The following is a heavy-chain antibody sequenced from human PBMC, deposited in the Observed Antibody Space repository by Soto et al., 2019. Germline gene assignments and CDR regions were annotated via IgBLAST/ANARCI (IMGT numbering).Heavy chain of an antibody. Sequence: GASVKVSCKASGYTVTSYGVSWVRQAPGQGLEWMGWISACNGQTNYIHKVQGRVTLTTEASTSTAHMKLRSLISDDTAVYYCARDSSIAARPGRDYDYYYGMDVWGQGTTVTVSS. CDR3: ARDSSIAARPGRDYDYYYGMDV. D-gene: IGHD6-6*01. J-gene: IGHJ6*02. CDR1: GYTVTSYG. V-gene: IGHV1-18*01. CDR2: ISACNGQT.